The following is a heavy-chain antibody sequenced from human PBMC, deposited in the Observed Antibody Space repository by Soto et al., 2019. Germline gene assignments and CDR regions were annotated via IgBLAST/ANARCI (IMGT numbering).Heavy chain of an antibody. Sequence: GGSLRLSCAASGFTFSSYAMSWVRQAPGKGLEWVSAISGSGGSTYYADSVKGRFTISRDNSKNTLYLQMNSLRAEDTAVYYCAKEGDYDILTGYYGDQYYFDYWGQGTLVTVSS. J-gene: IGHJ4*02. CDR3: AKEGDYDILTGYYGDQYYFDY. V-gene: IGHV3-23*01. D-gene: IGHD3-9*01. CDR2: ISGSGGST. CDR1: GFTFSSYA.